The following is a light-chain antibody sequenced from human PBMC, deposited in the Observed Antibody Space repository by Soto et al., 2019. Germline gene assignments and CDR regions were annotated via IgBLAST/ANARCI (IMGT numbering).Light chain of an antibody. Sequence: DIQMTQSPSSLSASVGDRVTITCRASQGLSNYLAWYQQKPGAVPRLLIYAASTLQSGVPSRFSGSGSGTDFTLTISSLQPQDVATYYCQKPNSAPALTFGGGTKVDIK. V-gene: IGKV1-27*01. CDR2: AAS. J-gene: IGKJ4*01. CDR3: QKPNSAPALT. CDR1: QGLSNY.